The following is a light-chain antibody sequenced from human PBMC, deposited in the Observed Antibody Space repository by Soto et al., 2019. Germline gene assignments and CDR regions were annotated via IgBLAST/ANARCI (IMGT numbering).Light chain of an antibody. CDR3: QAWGSSTVV. CDR1: KLGDKY. V-gene: IGLV3-1*01. J-gene: IGLJ2*01. Sequence: SYDLTQPPSVSVSPGQTASITCSGDKLGDKYACWYQQKPDQSPVLVIYQDSKRPSGIPERFSGSNSGNTATLTISVTQAMDDADYCCQAWGSSTVVFGGGTKLTVL. CDR2: QDS.